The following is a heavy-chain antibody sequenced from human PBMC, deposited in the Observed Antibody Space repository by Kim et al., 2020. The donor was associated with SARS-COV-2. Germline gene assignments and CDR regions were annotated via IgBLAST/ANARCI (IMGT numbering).Heavy chain of an antibody. D-gene: IGHD6-13*01. V-gene: IGHV4-34*01. J-gene: IGHJ1*01. CDR3: ASVGSAAAVMSFQP. Sequence: SETLSLTCAVYGGSFSGYYWSWIRQPPGKGLEWIGEINHSGSTNYNPSLKSRVTISVDTSKNQFSLKLSSVTAADTAVYYCASVGSAAAVMSFQPWGQGTLVTVSS. CDR2: INHSGST. CDR1: GGSFSGYY.